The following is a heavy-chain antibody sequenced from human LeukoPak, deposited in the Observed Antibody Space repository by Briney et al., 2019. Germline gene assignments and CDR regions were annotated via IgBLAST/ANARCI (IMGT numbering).Heavy chain of an antibody. CDR2: IHSSGRT. J-gene: IGHJ4*02. CDR3: ARVDASGWFLRH. D-gene: IGHD6-19*01. V-gene: IGHV4-39*07. Sequence: PSETLSLTCSVSGGSTRSVSYFWGWLRQPPGKSLEWIGSIHSSGRTYDNVSLRSRLNMSIDTSKNQISLKLRSVTAADTADYYCARVDASGWFLRHWGQGILVIVST. CDR1: GGSTRSVSYF.